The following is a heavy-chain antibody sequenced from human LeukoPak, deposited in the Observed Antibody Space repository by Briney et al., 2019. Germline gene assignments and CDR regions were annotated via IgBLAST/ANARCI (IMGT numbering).Heavy chain of an antibody. CDR1: GVNFDDHG. V-gene: IGHV3-20*01. D-gene: IGHD3-10*01. Sequence: GGSLRLSCAASGVNFDDHGMSWVRPAPGKGLEWVSGINWKGDRTGYADSVKGRFTISRDNAKSSLYLQMNSLRAEDTALYHCARATYGSGRFDFDYWGQGILVTVSS. CDR3: ARATYGSGRFDFDY. J-gene: IGHJ4*02. CDR2: INWKGDRT.